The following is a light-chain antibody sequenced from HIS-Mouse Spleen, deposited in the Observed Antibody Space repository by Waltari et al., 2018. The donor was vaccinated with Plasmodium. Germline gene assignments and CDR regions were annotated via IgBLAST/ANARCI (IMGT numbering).Light chain of an antibody. J-gene: IGLJ3*02. V-gene: IGLV3-10*01. CDR1: ALPTNY. CDR3: YSTDSSGNHRV. CDR2: EDS. Sequence: SYQLTPPPSVSVSPGQTARIPCQGHALPTNYASWYPQKSGHAPVLVTYEDSKRPSGIPERFSGSSSGTMATLTISGAQVEDEADYYCYSTDSSGNHRVFGGGTKLTVL.